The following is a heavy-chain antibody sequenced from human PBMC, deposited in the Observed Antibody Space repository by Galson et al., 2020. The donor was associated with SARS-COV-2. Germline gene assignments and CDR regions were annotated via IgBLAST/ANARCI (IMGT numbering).Heavy chain of an antibody. Sequence: WGSLRLSCAASVFTFSSYGMHWVRQAPVKGLEWVAVIWYDGSNKYYADSVKGRFTISRDNSKNTLYLQMNSLRAEDTAVYYCAKAMGQYYYYYYGMDVWGQGTTVTVSS. CDR3: AKAMGQYYYYYYGMDV. V-gene: IGHV3-33*06. J-gene: IGHJ6*02. CDR1: VFTFSSYG. CDR2: IWYDGSNK.